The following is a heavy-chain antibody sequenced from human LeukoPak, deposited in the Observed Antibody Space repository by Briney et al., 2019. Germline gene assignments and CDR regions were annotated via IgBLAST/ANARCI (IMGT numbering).Heavy chain of an antibody. V-gene: IGHV1-2*02. CDR1: GYTFSVYF. CDR2: VNPNGGGP. D-gene: IGHD3-10*01. Sequence: ASVKVPCKASGYTFSVYFIHWVRQAPGQGLEWMGWVNPNGGGPIYAQKFQGRVTMTRDTSINTAYMELSGLRFDDTAVYYCARVFGSGSFYSHWGQGTLVTVSS. CDR3: ARVFGSGSFYSH. J-gene: IGHJ4*02.